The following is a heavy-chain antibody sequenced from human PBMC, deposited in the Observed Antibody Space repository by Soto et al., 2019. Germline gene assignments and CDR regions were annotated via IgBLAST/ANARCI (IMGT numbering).Heavy chain of an antibody. CDR3: AKDKYLE. V-gene: IGHV3-23*01. CDR1: GFTVSNYG. J-gene: IGHJ4*02. D-gene: IGHD3-3*01. Sequence: EVQLLESGGGLVQPGGSLRLSCAASGFTVSNYGMNWVRQAPGKGLEWVSGIGGSGGSTYYADSVKGRFTISRDNSKNTLYLEMNSLRDEDTAVYYCAKDKYLEWGQGTLVTVSS. CDR2: IGGSGGST.